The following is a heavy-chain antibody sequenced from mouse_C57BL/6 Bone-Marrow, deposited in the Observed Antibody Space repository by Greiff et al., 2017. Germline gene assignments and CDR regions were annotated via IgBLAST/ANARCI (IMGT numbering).Heavy chain of an antibody. CDR3: TRPYDNDVDY. Sequence: QVQLKESGAELVRPGASVTLSCKASGYTFTDYEMHWVKQTPVHGLEWIGAIDPETGGTAYNQKFKGKAILTADKSSSTAYMELSSLTSEDSAVYYCTRPYDNDVDYWGQGTTLTVSS. CDR1: GYTFTDYE. J-gene: IGHJ2*01. D-gene: IGHD2-4*01. CDR2: IDPETGGT. V-gene: IGHV1-15*01.